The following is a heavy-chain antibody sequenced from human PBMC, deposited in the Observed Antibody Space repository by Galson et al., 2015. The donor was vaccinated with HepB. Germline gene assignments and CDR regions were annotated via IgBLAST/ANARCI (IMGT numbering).Heavy chain of an antibody. J-gene: IGHJ5*02. V-gene: IGHV4-39*01. D-gene: IGHD2-2*01. CDR3: ARQRGLYGTSPDVSSWFDP. Sequence: ETLSLTCTVSGGSISSSSYYWGWIRQPPGKGLEWIGSIYYSGSTYYNPSLKSRVTISVDTSKNQFSLKLSSVTAADTAVYYCARQRGLYGTSPDVSSWFDPWGQGTLATVSS. CDR2: IYYSGST. CDR1: GGSISSSSYY.